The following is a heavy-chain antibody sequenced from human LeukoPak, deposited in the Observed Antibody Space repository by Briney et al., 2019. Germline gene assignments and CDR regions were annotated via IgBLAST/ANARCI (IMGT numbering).Heavy chain of an antibody. CDR3: ARERETYSSYSPDPMYYFDY. J-gene: IGHJ4*02. CDR1: GSSISSNYY. D-gene: IGHD2-15*01. CDR2: IYTSGST. Sequence: PSETLSLTCTVSGSSISSNYYWSWIRQPAGKGLEWIGRIYTSGSTNYNPSLKSRVTMSVDTSKNQFSLKLSSVTAADTAVYYCARERETYSSYSPDPMYYFDYWGQGTLVTVSS. V-gene: IGHV4-4*07.